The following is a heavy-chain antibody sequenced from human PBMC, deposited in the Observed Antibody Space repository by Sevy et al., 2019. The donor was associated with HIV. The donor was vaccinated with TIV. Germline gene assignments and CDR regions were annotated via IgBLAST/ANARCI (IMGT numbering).Heavy chain of an antibody. CDR1: GFTFSSYA. CDR3: AKGSYCSGGSCYGGIFDY. D-gene: IGHD2-15*01. V-gene: IGHV3-23*01. Sequence: GGSLRLSCAASGFTFSSYAMSWVRQAPGKGLEWVSAIRGSGGSTYYADSVKGRFTISRDNSKNTLYLQMNSLRAEDTAVYYCAKGSYCSGGSCYGGIFDYWGQGTLVTVSS. J-gene: IGHJ4*02. CDR2: IRGSGGST.